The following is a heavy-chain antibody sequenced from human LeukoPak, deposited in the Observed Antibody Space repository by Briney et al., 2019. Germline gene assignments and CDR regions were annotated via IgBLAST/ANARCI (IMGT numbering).Heavy chain of an antibody. D-gene: IGHD6-6*01. CDR3: ARGLGSYSSSPREFDY. V-gene: IGHV4-34*01. CDR1: GGSFSGYY. J-gene: IGHJ4*02. Sequence: SEILSLTCAVYGGSFSGYYWSWIRQPPGKGLEWIGEINHSGSTNYNPSLKSRVTISVDTSKNQFSLKLSSVTAADTAVYYCARGLGSYSSSPREFDYWGQGTLVTVSS. CDR2: INHSGST.